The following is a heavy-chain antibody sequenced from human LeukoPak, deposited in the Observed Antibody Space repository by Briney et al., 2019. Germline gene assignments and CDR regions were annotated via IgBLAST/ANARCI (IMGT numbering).Heavy chain of an antibody. CDR3: ARDLSPVRGPYGMDV. V-gene: IGHV4-31*03. Sequence: SQTLSLTCTVSGGSISSGGYYWSWIRQPPGKRLEWIGYIYYSGSTYYNPSLKSRVTISVDTSKNQFSLKLSSVTAADTAVYYCARDLSPVRGPYGMDVWGQGTTVTVSS. D-gene: IGHD3-10*01. CDR2: IYYSGST. CDR1: GGSISSGGYY. J-gene: IGHJ6*02.